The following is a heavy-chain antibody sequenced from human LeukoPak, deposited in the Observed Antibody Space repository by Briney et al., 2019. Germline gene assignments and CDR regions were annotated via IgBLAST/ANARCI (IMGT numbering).Heavy chain of an antibody. Sequence: GGSLRLSCAASGFTFSSYAMSWVRQAPGKGLEWVSAISGSGGSTYYADSVKGRFTISRDNSKNTLYLQINSLRAEDTAVYYCAKDPITYYYDSSGYYYYPFSYYFDYWGQGTLVTVSS. D-gene: IGHD3-22*01. J-gene: IGHJ4*02. CDR1: GFTFSSYA. CDR3: AKDPITYYYDSSGYYYYPFSYYFDY. V-gene: IGHV3-23*01. CDR2: ISGSGGST.